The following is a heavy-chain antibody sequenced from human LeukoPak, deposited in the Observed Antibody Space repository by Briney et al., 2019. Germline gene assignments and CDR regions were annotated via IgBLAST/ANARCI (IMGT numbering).Heavy chain of an antibody. V-gene: IGHV4-59*01. CDR2: ICYSRST. Sequence: SETLSLTCTVSGGSITSYYWSWIRQPPGKGLEWIGYICYSRSTNYNPSLKSRVTISVDTSMNQFSLNLTSVTAADTAVYYCARTRCSSTNCYSRGAFDIWGQGTMVIVSS. D-gene: IGHD2-2*01. J-gene: IGHJ3*02. CDR3: ARTRCSSTNCYSRGAFDI. CDR1: GGSITSYY.